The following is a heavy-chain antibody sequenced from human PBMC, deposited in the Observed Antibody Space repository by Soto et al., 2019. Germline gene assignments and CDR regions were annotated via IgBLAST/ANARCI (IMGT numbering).Heavy chain of an antibody. CDR1: GGSVSSGSYY. Sequence: QVQLQESGPGLVKPSETLSLTCTVSGGSVSSGSYYWSWIRQPPGKGLEWIGYIYYSGSTNYNPSLKRRVTISVDTSKNQFSLKLSSVTAADTAVYYCARVMDYYDSSGYYGGYYFDYWGQGTLVTVSS. CDR2: IYYSGST. D-gene: IGHD3-22*01. J-gene: IGHJ4*02. CDR3: ARVMDYYDSSGYYGGYYFDY. V-gene: IGHV4-61*01.